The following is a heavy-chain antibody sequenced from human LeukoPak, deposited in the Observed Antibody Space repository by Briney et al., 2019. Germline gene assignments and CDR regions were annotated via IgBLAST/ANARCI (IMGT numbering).Heavy chain of an antibody. CDR2: INSDGSTT. CDR3: STGSGHAFDI. J-gene: IGHJ3*02. CDR1: GFTFSSYW. D-gene: IGHD3-10*01. V-gene: IGHV3-74*01. Sequence: GGSLRLSCAASGFTFSSYWMHWVRQVPGKGLVWVSRINSDGSTTSYADSVKGRFTISRDNAKNTLYVQMNSLRAEDTAVYYCSTGSGHAFDIWGRGTMVTVSS.